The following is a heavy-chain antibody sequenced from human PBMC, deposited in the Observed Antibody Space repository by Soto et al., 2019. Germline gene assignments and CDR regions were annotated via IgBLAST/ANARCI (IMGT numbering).Heavy chain of an antibody. CDR1: GFTFSSYG. D-gene: IGHD6-6*01. CDR3: ARDFQYSSSSVNHYYYYYGMDV. V-gene: IGHV3-33*01. J-gene: IGHJ6*02. CDR2: IWYDGSNK. Sequence: GGSLRLSCAASGFTFSSYGMHWVRQAPGKGLEWVAVIWYDGSNKYYADSVKGRFTIPRDNSKNTLYLQMNSLRAEDTAVYYCARDFQYSSSSVNHYYYYYGMDVWGQGTTVTVSS.